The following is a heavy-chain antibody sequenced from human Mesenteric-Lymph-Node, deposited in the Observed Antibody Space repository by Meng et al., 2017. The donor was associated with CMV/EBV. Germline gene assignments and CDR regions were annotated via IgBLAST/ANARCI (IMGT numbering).Heavy chain of an antibody. V-gene: IGHV3-30*02. CDR3: AKDRRFVDY. CDR1: GFIFSSYG. Sequence: GGSLRLSCAASGFIFSSYGMHWVRQAPGKGLEWVAFIRYVGNNKYYVDSVKGRFTISRDNSKNMLYMQMNSLRAEDTAVYYCAKDRRFVDYWGQGTLVTVSS. CDR2: IRYVGNNK. J-gene: IGHJ4*02.